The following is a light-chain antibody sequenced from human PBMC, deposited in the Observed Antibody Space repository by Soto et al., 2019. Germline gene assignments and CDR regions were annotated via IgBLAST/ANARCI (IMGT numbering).Light chain of an antibody. CDR3: QSYDSSFSGVV. CDR2: GNS. J-gene: IGLJ2*01. Sequence: QSVLTQPPSVSGAPGQRVTISCTGSSSNIGAGYDVHWYQQLPGTAPKLPIYGNSNRPSGVPDRFSGSKSGTSASLAITGLQAEDEADYYCQSYDSSFSGVVFGGGTKLTVL. CDR1: SSNIGAGYD. V-gene: IGLV1-40*01.